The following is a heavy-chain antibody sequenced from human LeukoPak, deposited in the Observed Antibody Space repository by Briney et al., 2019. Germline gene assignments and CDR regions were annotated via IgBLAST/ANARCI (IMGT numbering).Heavy chain of an antibody. CDR3: ARGWERAVAGDYFDY. D-gene: IGHD6-19*01. Sequence: SETLSLTRTVSGGSLSIYYWSWIRQPPGKGLEWIGYIYYTGSTTYNPSLKSRVTISVDTSKNQFSLKLSSVTAADTAVFYCARGWERAVAGDYFDYWGQGTLVTVSS. V-gene: IGHV4-59*01. CDR2: IYYTGST. CDR1: GGSLSIYY. J-gene: IGHJ4*02.